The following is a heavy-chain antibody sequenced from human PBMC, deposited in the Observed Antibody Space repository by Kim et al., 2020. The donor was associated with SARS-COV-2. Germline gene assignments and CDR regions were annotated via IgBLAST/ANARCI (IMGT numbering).Heavy chain of an antibody. J-gene: IGHJ3*02. CDR2: IVVGSGNT. D-gene: IGHD5-18*01. CDR1: GFTFTSSA. CDR3: AGPFAPQVYGYDAFDI. V-gene: IGHV1-58*01. Sequence: SVKVSCKASGFTFTSSAVQWVRQARGQRLEWIGWIVVGSGNTNYAQKFQERVTITRDMSTSTAYMELSSLRSEDTAVYYCAGPFAPQVYGYDAFDIWGQGTMVTVSS.